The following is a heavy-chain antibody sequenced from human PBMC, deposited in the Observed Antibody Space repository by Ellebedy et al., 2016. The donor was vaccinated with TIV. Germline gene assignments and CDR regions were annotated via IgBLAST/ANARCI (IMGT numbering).Heavy chain of an antibody. V-gene: IGHV1-69*13. CDR2: IIPIFGTA. D-gene: IGHD6-19*01. CDR3: AREVTEPVAGMVGEGIDY. J-gene: IGHJ4*02. CDR1: GGTFSSYA. Sequence: SVKVSXKASGGTFSSYAISWVRQAPGQGLEWMGGIIPIFGTANYAQKFQGRVTITADESTSTAYMELSSLRSEDTAVYYCAREVTEPVAGMVGEGIDYWGQGTLVTVSS.